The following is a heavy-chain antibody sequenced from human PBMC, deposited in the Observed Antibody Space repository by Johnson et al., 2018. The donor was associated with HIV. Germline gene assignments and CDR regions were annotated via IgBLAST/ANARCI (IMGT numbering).Heavy chain of an antibody. Sequence: QVQLVESGGGLVKPGGSLRLSCAASGFSFSDYYMSWIRQAPGKGLEWVSYISSSGSTIYYADSVVKGRFTISRDNAKNSVFLQMNSLRVEDTAIYYCVRQPDNFWSSDAFDIWGQGTMVTVSS. CDR3: VRQPDNFWSSDAFDI. D-gene: IGHD3-3*01. CDR2: ISSSGSTI. J-gene: IGHJ3*02. V-gene: IGHV3-11*04. CDR1: GFSFSDYY.